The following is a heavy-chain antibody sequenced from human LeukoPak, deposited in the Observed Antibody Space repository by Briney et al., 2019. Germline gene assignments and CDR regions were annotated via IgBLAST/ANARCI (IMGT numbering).Heavy chain of an antibody. V-gene: IGHV3-48*01. CDR3: ARLILTSDDAY. CDR2: ISSNGGTI. CDR1: GFTFSSSS. J-gene: IGHJ4*02. Sequence: GGSLRLSCVASGFTFSSSSLHWVRQAPGKGLEWLSYISSNGGTIYYADSVKGRFTISRDNANNSLHLEMNSLRSEDTAVYYCARLILTSDDAYWGQGTLVTVSS. D-gene: IGHD3-16*02.